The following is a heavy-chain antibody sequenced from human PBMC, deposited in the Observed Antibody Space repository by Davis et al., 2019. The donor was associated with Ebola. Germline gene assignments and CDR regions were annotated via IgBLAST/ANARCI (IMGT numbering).Heavy chain of an antibody. V-gene: IGHV3-23*01. J-gene: IGHJ4*02. CDR2: ISGSGGST. CDR1: GFTFSSYA. D-gene: IGHD1-26*01. Sequence: GESLKISCAASGFTFSSYAMSWVRQAPGKGLEWVSGISGSGGSTYYADSVKGRFTVSRDNSKSTMFLQMNSLRAEDTAVYYCAKLDQAYIVGATKFDYWGQGTLVTVSS. CDR3: AKLDQAYIVGATKFDY.